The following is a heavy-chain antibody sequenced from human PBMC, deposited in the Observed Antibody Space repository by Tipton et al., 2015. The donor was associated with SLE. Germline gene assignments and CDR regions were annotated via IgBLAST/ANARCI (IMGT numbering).Heavy chain of an antibody. CDR2: ISYDGSNK. CDR1: GFTFSNYA. J-gene: IGHJ6*02. CDR3: ARAAVSYSSGWWAYRYGMDV. V-gene: IGHV3-30-3*01. D-gene: IGHD6-19*01. Sequence: SLRLSCAVSGFTFSNYAMHWVRQASGKGLEWVSVISYDGSNKYFADSVKGRFTISRDNAKNSLYLQMNSLRAEDTAVYYCARAAVSYSSGWWAYRYGMDVWGQGTTVTVSS.